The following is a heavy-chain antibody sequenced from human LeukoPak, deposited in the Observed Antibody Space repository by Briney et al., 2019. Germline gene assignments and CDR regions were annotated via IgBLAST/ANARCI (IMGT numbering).Heavy chain of an antibody. J-gene: IGHJ5*02. CDR2: INHSGST. Sequence: SETLSLTCAVYGGSFSGYYWSWIRQPPGKGLERIGEINHSGSTNYNPSLKSRVTISVDTSKNQFSLKLSSVTAADTAVYYCARRDLRYFDWPNWFDPWGQGTLVTVSS. D-gene: IGHD3-9*01. CDR1: GGSFSGYY. V-gene: IGHV4-34*01. CDR3: ARRDLRYFDWPNWFDP.